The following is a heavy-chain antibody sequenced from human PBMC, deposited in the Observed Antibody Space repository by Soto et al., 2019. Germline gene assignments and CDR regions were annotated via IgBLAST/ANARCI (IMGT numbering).Heavy chain of an antibody. J-gene: IGHJ4*02. CDR3: ARWRSSGWVFDY. D-gene: IGHD6-19*01. V-gene: IGHV4-39*01. Sequence: QLQLQESGPGLVKPSETLSLTCTVSGGSISSSSYYWGWIRQPPGKGLEWIGSIYYSGSTYYNPYLKSRVTISVDTSKNQFSLKLSSVTAADTAVYYCARWRSSGWVFDYWGQGTLVTVSS. CDR1: GGSISSSSYY. CDR2: IYYSGST.